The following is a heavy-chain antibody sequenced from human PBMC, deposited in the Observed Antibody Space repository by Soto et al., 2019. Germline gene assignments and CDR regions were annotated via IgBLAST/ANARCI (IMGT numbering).Heavy chain of an antibody. J-gene: IGHJ6*02. CDR1: SGPDRSHN. CDR2: VYYTGDT. Sequence: QVQLQQSGPRLVKPSETLSLTCTVSSGPDRSHNWGWIRQPPGRGLEWIGYVYYTGDTAYNPSLRGRVTISADTSTNDISLTLNSVTAADPAVYYCVRQGIDYLHGLVDVWGQGTTVSFSS. D-gene: IGHD4-17*01. V-gene: IGHV4-59*08. CDR3: VRQGIDYLHGLVDV.